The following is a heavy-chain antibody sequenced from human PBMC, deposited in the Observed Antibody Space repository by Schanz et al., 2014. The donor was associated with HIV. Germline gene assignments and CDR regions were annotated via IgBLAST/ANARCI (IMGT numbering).Heavy chain of an antibody. V-gene: IGHV3-48*02. CDR1: GFMFSTYA. CDR3: VRDCVSGCPVDY. D-gene: IGHD5-12*01. J-gene: IGHJ4*02. CDR2: INSGSTIK. Sequence: DVQLVESGGGLEQPGGSLRLSCAASGFMFSTYAMHWVRQAPGKGLEWVSKINSGSTIKNYADSVKGRFTISRDNAKNSLYLQMNSLREDDTAIYYCVRDCVSGCPVDYWGQGTLVTVSS.